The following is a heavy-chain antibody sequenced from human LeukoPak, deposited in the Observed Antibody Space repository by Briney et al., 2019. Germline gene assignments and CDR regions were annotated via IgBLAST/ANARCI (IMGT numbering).Heavy chain of an antibody. D-gene: IGHD2-2*01. CDR3: ARQAAANSIDY. J-gene: IGHJ4*02. CDR2: IYYSGST. CDR1: GVSISTYY. Sequence: PSETLSLTCTVSGVSISTYYWSWIRQPPGKGLEWIGYIYYSGSTNYNPSLKSRVTISVDTSRNQFSLRLSSATAADTAVYYCARQAAANSIDYWGQGTLVTVSS. V-gene: IGHV4-59*08.